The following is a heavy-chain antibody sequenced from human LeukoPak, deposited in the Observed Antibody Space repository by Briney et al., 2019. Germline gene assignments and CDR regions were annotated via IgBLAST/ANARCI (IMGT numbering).Heavy chain of an antibody. D-gene: IGHD5-12*01. CDR2: INPNSGGT. CDR1: GYTFTGYY. J-gene: IGHJ4*02. Sequence: GASVKVSCKASGYTFTGYYMHWMRQAPGQGLEWMGWINPNSGGTNYAQKFQGRVTMTRDTSISTAYMELSRLRSDDTAVYYCASTPDRRGYSGYDLGPLDYWGQGTLVTVSS. CDR3: ASTPDRRGYSGYDLGPLDY. V-gene: IGHV1-2*02.